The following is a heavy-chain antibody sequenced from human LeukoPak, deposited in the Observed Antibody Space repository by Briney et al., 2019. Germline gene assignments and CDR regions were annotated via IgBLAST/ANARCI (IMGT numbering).Heavy chain of an antibody. CDR1: GGSTSSGSYY. V-gene: IGHV4-61*02. CDR3: ARGGFLVQNHFVP. D-gene: IGHD3-3*01. J-gene: IGHJ5*02. CDR2: IQRSGST. Sequence: PSHTLSPTYTVSGGSTSSGSYYCSWIRQPAGKGLEWIGRIQRSGSTAYTPSVKRRVTISVATSKNQFSRKLNSVTTADTAADYCARGGFLVQNHFVPWGQGTLVTVSS.